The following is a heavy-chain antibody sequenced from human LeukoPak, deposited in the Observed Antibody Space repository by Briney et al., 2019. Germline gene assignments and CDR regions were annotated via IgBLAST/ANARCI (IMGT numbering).Heavy chain of an antibody. D-gene: IGHD5-12*01. V-gene: IGHV1-8*01. CDR1: GYTFTSYG. J-gene: IGHJ6*03. CDR3: ARGYGSSGYIYYYYYMDV. CDR2: MNPNSGNT. Sequence: GASVKVSCKASGYTFTSYGINWVRQATGQGLEWMGWMNPNSGNTGYAQKFQGRVTMTRNTSISTAYMELSSLRSEDTAVYYCARGYGSSGYIYYYYYMDVWGKGTTVTVSS.